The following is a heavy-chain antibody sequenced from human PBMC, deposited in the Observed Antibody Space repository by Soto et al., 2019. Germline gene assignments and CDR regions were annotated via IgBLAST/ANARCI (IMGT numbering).Heavy chain of an antibody. CDR1: GFTFSSFW. V-gene: IGHV3-7*01. J-gene: IGHJ4*02. Sequence: VKLVESGGGLVQPGGSLRLSCAASGFTFSSFWMSWVRQAPGKGLEWVATINQDGSEKYYVSSVKGRFTISRDNAKNSLFVQMNSLRAEDTAVYFCARDYTAIVSFYFDYWGQGTLVTVSS. D-gene: IGHD5-18*01. CDR3: ARDYTAIVSFYFDY. CDR2: INQDGSEK.